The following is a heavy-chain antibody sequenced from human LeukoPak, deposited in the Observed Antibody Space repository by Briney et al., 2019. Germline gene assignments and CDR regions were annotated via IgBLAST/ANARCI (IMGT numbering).Heavy chain of an antibody. CDR2: IIPIFGTA. CDR1: GGTFSSYA. J-gene: IGHJ4*02. D-gene: IGHD4-17*01. Sequence: SVKVSRKASGGTFSSYAISWVRQAPGQGLEWMGGIIPIFGTANYAQKFQGRVTITADESTSTAYMELSSLRSEDTAVYYCAIWPTVSNHYFDYWGQGTLVTVSS. CDR3: AIWPTVSNHYFDY. V-gene: IGHV1-69*01.